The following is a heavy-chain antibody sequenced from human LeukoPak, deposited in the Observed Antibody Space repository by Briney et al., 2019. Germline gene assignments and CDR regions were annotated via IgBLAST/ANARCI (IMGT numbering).Heavy chain of an antibody. CDR3: ARGITMVRGIPNWFDS. CDR1: GFTFSSYE. J-gene: IGHJ5*01. V-gene: IGHV3-48*03. CDR2: ISSSGSTI. D-gene: IGHD3-10*01. Sequence: GGSLRLSCAASGFTFSSYEMNWVRQAPGKGLEWVSYISSSGSTIYYADSVKGRFTISRDNTKNSLYLQMNSPRAEDTAVYYCARGITMVRGIPNWFDSWGHGTLVTVSS.